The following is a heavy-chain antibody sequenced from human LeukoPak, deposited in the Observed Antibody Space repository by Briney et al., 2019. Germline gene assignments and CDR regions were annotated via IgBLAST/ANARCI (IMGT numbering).Heavy chain of an antibody. CDR3: ARVHPNTVTDYDTLTGYYTAYYYYMDV. D-gene: IGHD3-9*01. Sequence: SETLSLTCAVYGGSFSGYYWSCIRQPPGKGLEWIGEVNHSGSTHYNPSLKSRVTVSVDTSKNQFSLELSSVSAADTAVYYCARVHPNTVTDYDTLTGYYTAYYYYMDVWGKGTTVTVSS. CDR2: VNHSGST. J-gene: IGHJ6*03. V-gene: IGHV4-34*01. CDR1: GGSFSGYY.